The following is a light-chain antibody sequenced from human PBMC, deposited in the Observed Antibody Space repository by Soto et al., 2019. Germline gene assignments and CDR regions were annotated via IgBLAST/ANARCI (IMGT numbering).Light chain of an antibody. CDR3: QTWGSGPVV. J-gene: IGLJ2*01. CDR1: SGHSSYA. CDR2: LNSDGSH. V-gene: IGLV4-69*01. Sequence: QAVVTQSPSASASLGASVKLTCTLSSGHSSYAIAWHQQQPEKGPRYLMKLNSDGSHSKGDVIPDRFSGSSSGAERYLTISSLQSEDEADYYCQTWGSGPVVFGGGTKLTVL.